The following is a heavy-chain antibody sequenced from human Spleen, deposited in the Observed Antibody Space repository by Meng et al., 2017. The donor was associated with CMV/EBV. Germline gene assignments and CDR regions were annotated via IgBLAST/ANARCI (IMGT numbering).Heavy chain of an antibody. CDR1: VRTRTCH. V-gene: IGHV4-61*01. J-gene: IGHJ5*02. CDR2: LISIRNS. D-gene: IGHD3-10*01. Sequence: VRTRTCHWGCFRRCPRQRLEWIGDLISIRNSNYKTSLNHRLTISVDSSKNQFSLHLTPVPAADTAIYSCARYPKRTGITAGSFHSWGPGLLVTVSS. CDR3: ARYPKRTGITAGSFHS.